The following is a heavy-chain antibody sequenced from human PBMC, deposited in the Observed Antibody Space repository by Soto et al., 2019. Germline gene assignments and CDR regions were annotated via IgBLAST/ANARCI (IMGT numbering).Heavy chain of an antibody. CDR3: ARGVYSEATHRYGMDV. V-gene: IGHV1-18*04. Sequence: ASAKISFNASGYTFTSYGISWVRQAPGQGLEWMGGSSAYNGNTNYAQKLQGRVTMTTDTSTSTASMELRSLRSDDTTVYYCARGVYSEATHRYGMDVWGKGTTVTVSS. J-gene: IGHJ6*04. CDR1: GYTFTSYG. CDR2: SSAYNGNT. D-gene: IGHD1-26*01.